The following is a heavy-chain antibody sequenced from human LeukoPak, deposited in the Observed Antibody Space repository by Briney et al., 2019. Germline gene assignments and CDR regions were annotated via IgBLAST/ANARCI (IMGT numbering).Heavy chain of an antibody. J-gene: IGHJ4*02. CDR2: ISWNGGST. D-gene: IGHD3-10*01. Sequence: GGPLRLSCAASGFTFDDYGMSWVRQAPGKGLEWVSFISWNGGSTGYADSVKGRFTISRDNAKNSLYLQMSSLRAEDTALYYCAREETRITMLRGVTYFEYWGQGTLVTVSS. V-gene: IGHV3-20*04. CDR1: GFTFDDYG. CDR3: AREETRITMLRGVTYFEY.